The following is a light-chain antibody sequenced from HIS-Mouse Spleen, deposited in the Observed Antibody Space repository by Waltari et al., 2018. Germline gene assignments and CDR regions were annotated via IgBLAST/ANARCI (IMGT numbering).Light chain of an antibody. CDR2: DDS. Sequence: SYVLTQPPSVSVAPGKTARLTCGGYNTGSKSVHWYQQKPGQAPVLARYDDSDRPSGIPERFSGSNSGKTATLTISGVEAGDEADYYCQVWDSSSDHVVFGGGTKLTVL. CDR3: QVWDSSSDHVV. J-gene: IGLJ2*01. V-gene: IGLV3-21*03. CDR1: NTGSKS.